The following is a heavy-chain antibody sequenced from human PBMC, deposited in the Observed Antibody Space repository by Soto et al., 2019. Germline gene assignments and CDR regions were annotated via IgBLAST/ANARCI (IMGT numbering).Heavy chain of an antibody. Sequence: EVQLLESGGGLVQPGGSLRLSCAASGFRFSSKAMSWVRQAPGKGLEWVSIISGSGSSTYYTDSLKGRFTISRDNSKNMVYLEMNYLRAEDTAVYYCAKENGFQFVTFGCSGFDSWGQGSLVSVSS. CDR2: ISGSGSST. CDR1: GFRFSSKA. V-gene: IGHV3-23*01. CDR3: AKENGFQFVTFGCSGFDS. J-gene: IGHJ4*02. D-gene: IGHD6-6*01.